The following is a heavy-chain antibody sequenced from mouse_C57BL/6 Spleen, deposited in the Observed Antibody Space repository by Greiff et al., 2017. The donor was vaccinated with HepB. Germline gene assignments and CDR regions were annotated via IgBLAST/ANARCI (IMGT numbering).Heavy chain of an antibody. CDR1: GYTFTSYW. D-gene: IGHD2-1*01. CDR3: ARRGNYPYYAMDY. CDR2: IDPSDSYT. V-gene: IGHV1-50*01. Sequence: QVQLKESGAELVKPGASVKLSCKASGYTFTSYWMQWVKQRPGQGLEWIGEIDPSDSYTNYNQKFKGKATLTVDTSSSTAYMQLSSLTSEDSAVYYCARRGNYPYYAMDYWGQGTSVTVSS. J-gene: IGHJ4*01.